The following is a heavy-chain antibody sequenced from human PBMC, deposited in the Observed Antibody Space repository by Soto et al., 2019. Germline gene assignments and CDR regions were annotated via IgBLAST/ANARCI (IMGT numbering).Heavy chain of an antibody. Sequence: PSETLSLTCAVSGGSISSGGYSWSWIRQPPGKGLEWIGYIYHSGSTYYNPSLKSRVTISVDRSKNQFSLKLSSVTAADTAVYYCARDQGGGSFLNWFDPWGQGTLVTVSS. D-gene: IGHD5-12*01. CDR2: IYHSGST. CDR1: GGSISSGGYS. V-gene: IGHV4-30-2*01. CDR3: ARDQGGGSFLNWFDP. J-gene: IGHJ5*02.